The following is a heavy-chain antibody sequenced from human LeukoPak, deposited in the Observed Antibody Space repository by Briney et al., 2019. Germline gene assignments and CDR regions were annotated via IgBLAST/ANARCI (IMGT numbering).Heavy chain of an antibody. CDR3: ARSPPYDFWSGYYIGYYFDY. J-gene: IGHJ4*02. D-gene: IGHD3-3*01. CDR2: INHSGST. CDR1: GGSFSGYY. V-gene: IGHV4-34*01. Sequence: SETLSLTCAVYGGSFSGYYWSWIRQPPGKGLEWIGEINHSGSTNYNPSLKSRVTISVDTSKNQFSLKLSSVTAAGTAVYYCARSPPYDFWSGYYIGYYFDYWGQGTQVTVSS.